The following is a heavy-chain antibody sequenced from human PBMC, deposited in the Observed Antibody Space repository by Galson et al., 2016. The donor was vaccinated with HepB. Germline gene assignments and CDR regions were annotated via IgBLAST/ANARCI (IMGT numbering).Heavy chain of an antibody. CDR2: IIPIFRAP. CDR3: ARAGSAWSLVAFDI. CDR1: GGTFKRFA. V-gene: IGHV1-69*13. J-gene: IGHJ3*02. D-gene: IGHD6-19*01. Sequence: SVKVSCKASGGTFKRFAFSWVRQAPGQGLEWLGGIIPIFRAPKYAQKFQGIVTITADESTSTAYMELSSLRSEDTAVYYCARAGSAWSLVAFDIWGQGTMVTVSS.